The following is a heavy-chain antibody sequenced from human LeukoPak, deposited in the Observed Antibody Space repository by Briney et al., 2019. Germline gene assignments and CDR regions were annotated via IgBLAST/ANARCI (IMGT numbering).Heavy chain of an antibody. CDR2: ISWNSGSI. V-gene: IGHV3-9*01. CDR3: AKTGYYDSSGSRFDY. J-gene: IGHJ4*02. CDR1: GFTFDDYA. Sequence: GGPLRLSCAASGFTFDDYAMHWVRQAPGKGLEWVSGISWNSGSIDYADSVKGRFTISRDNAKNSLYLQMNSLRAEDTALYYCAKTGYYDSSGSRFDYWGQGTLVTVSS. D-gene: IGHD3-22*01.